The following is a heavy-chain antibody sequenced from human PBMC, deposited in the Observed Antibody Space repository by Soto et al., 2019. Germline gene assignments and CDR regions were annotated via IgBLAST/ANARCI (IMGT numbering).Heavy chain of an antibody. CDR3: APHVSCSGVSCQYDAFAI. Sequence: EVQVLESGGGLVQPWGSLRLSCEGSGFTVSSHAMTWIRQAPGKGPEWVSTITADGGTYYADSVKGRFAMSRDTSENTLYLRMNSRGAEDTAAYYCAPHVSCSGVSCQYDAFAIRGQGTMVTVSS. CDR1: GFTVSSHA. CDR2: ITADGGT. V-gene: IGHV3-23*01. D-gene: IGHD2-15*01. J-gene: IGHJ3*02.